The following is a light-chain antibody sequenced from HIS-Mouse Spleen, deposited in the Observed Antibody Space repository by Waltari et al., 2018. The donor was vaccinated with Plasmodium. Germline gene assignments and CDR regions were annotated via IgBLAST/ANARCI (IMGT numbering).Light chain of an antibody. CDR3: QAWDSSTDYV. V-gene: IGLV3-1*01. Sequence: SYELTQPPSVSVSPGQTASITCSGDKLGDKYACWYQQKPGQSPVLVIYQDSKRPSGSPERLSGSNSGNTATLTISGTQAMDEADYYCQAWDSSTDYVFGTGTKVTVL. J-gene: IGLJ1*01. CDR1: KLGDKY. CDR2: QDS.